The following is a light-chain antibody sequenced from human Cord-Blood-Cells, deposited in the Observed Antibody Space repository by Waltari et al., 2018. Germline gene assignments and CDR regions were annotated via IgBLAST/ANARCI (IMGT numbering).Light chain of an antibody. V-gene: IGKV3-11*01. CDR3: QQRSNWLT. Sequence: EIVLTQSLATLSLSPGERATLSCRASQGVNSYLAWYQQKPGQAPRLLIYDAYNRSTGIPARFSGSGSGTDFTLTISSLEPEDFAVYYCQQRSNWLTFGGGTKVEIK. CDR1: QGVNSY. CDR2: DAY. J-gene: IGKJ4*01.